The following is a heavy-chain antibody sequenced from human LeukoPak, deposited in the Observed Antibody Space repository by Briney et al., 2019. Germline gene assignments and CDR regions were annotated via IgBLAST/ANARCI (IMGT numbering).Heavy chain of an antibody. CDR2: IYYSGST. Sequence: SETLSLTCTVSGGSISSSSYYWGWIRQPPGKGLEWIGSIYYSGSTYYNPSLKSRVTISVDTSKNQFSLKLSSVTAADTAVYYCARDYYDSSGYYSPPSLWYFDLWGRGTLVTVSS. D-gene: IGHD3-22*01. CDR1: GGSISSSSYY. V-gene: IGHV4-39*07. J-gene: IGHJ2*01. CDR3: ARDYYDSSGYYSPPSLWYFDL.